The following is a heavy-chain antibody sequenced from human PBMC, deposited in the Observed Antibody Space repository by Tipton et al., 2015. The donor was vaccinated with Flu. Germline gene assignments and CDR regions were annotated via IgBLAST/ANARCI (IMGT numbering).Heavy chain of an antibody. Sequence: TLSLTCTVSGGSISSYYWSWIRQPAGKGLEWIGRIYASGSTTYNPSLKSRVTMSVDTSKRQFSLKLSSVTAADTAVYFCARIQFGDSGNYYFDYWGPGTLVTVSS. CDR2: IYASGST. V-gene: IGHV4-4*07. CDR3: ARIQFGDSGNYYFDY. CDR1: GGSISSYY. J-gene: IGHJ4*02. D-gene: IGHD2-21*02.